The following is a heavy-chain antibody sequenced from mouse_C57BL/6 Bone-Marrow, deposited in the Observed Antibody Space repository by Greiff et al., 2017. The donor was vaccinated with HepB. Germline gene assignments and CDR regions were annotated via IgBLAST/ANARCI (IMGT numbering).Heavy chain of an antibody. CDR3: ARKKYGSSPRWYFDV. CDR1: GFTFSDYG. J-gene: IGHJ1*03. CDR2: ISSGSSTI. D-gene: IGHD1-1*01. Sequence: EVQLVESGGGLVKPGGSLKLSCAASGFTFSDYGMHWVRQAPEKGLEWVAYISSGSSTIYYADTVKGRFTISRDNAKNTLFLQMTRLRSEDTAMYYCARKKYGSSPRWYFDVWGTGTTVTVSS. V-gene: IGHV5-17*01.